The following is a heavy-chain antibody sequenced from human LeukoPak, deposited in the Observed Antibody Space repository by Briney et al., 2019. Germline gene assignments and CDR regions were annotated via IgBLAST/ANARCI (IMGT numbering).Heavy chain of an antibody. CDR1: GYTFTSYD. Sequence: ASVKVSCKASGYTFTSYDINWVRQTTGEGLEWMGWMNPNRGNTGYAQKFQGRVTMTRNTSISTAYMELSSLRSEDTAVYYCARTGWGSDAFDIWGQGTMVAVSS. J-gene: IGHJ3*02. CDR2: MNPNRGNT. V-gene: IGHV1-8*01. D-gene: IGHD7-27*01. CDR3: ARTGWGSDAFDI.